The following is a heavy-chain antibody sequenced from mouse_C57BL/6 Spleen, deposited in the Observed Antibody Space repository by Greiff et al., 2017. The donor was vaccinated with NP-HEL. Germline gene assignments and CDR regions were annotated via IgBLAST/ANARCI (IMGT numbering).Heavy chain of an antibody. V-gene: IGHV1-26*01. Sequence: VQLQQSGPELVKPGASVKISCKASGYTFTDYYMNWVKQSHGKSLEWIGDINPNNGGTSYNQKFKGKATLTVDKSSSTAYMELRSLTSEDSAVYYCASTMVTYYAMDYWGQGTSVTVSS. CDR3: ASTMVTYYAMDY. J-gene: IGHJ4*01. CDR1: GYTFTDYY. D-gene: IGHD2-2*01. CDR2: INPNNGGT.